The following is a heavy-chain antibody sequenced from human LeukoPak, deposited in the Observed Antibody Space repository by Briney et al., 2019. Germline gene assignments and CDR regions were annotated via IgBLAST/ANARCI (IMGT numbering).Heavy chain of an antibody. CDR1: GNYW. CDR2: ISSDGTSA. J-gene: IGHJ4*02. V-gene: IGHV3-74*01. Sequence: GSLRLSCAASGNYWMHWVRQTPGKGPVWVSRISSDGTSATYADSVRGQFTISRDNAKNTVYLQMNSLRVEDTAVYYCATASAETGTFVYWGQGTLVTVSS. D-gene: IGHD6-19*01. CDR3: ATASAETGTFVY.